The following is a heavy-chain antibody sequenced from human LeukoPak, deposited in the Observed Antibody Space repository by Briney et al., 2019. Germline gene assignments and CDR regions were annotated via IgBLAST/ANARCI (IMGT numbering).Heavy chain of an antibody. J-gene: IGHJ4*02. CDR2: INPNSDGT. CDR1: GYAFTGYY. CDR3: ARARGGSGRGDYFDS. V-gene: IGHV1-2*02. D-gene: IGHD3-16*01. Sequence: ASVKVSCKASGYAFTGYYMHWVRQAPGQGLEWMGWINPNSDGTDYAQKFQGRVTMTRDTSITTAYMELSSLRSDDTAVYYCARARGGSGRGDYFDSWGQGTLVTVSS.